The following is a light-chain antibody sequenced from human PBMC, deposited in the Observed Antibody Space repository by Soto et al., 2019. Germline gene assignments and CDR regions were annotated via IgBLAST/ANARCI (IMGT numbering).Light chain of an antibody. CDR1: SSDVGSYNH. CDR2: EVS. J-gene: IGLJ3*02. V-gene: IGLV2-18*02. Sequence: QSALTQPPSVSGSPGQSVAISCTGTSSDVGSYNHVSWYQESPGTVPKLMVYEVSSRPSGVPDRFSGSKSGNTASLTISGFQPEDEADYYCSSYAGSSVWVFGGGTKLTVL. CDR3: SSYAGSSVWV.